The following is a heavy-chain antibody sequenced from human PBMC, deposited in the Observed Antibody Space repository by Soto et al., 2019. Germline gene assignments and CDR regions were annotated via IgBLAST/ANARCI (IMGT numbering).Heavy chain of an antibody. CDR2: VSNDGRSE. CDR1: GFRFSAFG. D-gene: IGHD1-26*01. V-gene: IGHV3-30*18. J-gene: IGHJ4*02. Sequence: QVQLVESGGGAVQPGRSLTLSCAASGFRFSAFGMHWVRQAPGKGLEWVAGVSNDGRSEHYADSVKGRFTISRDNSKNTMSLQMNGLRPDDTALYYCAKTTTTPPSEDSAGRGALIDHWGRGARVIVSS. CDR3: AKTTTTPPSEDSAGRGALIDH.